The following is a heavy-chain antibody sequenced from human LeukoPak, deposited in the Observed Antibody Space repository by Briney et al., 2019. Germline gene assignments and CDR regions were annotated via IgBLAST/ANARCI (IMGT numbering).Heavy chain of an antibody. Sequence: PGGSLRLSCAASGFTFSSYSMNWVRQAPGKGLEWVSSISSGSSYIYYADSVKGRFTISRDDAKNSLYLQMNSLRAEDTAVYYCARDPIKTGTPGYYGMDVWGQGTTVTVSS. D-gene: IGHD1-1*01. J-gene: IGHJ6*02. CDR2: ISSGSSYI. V-gene: IGHV3-21*01. CDR3: ARDPIKTGTPGYYGMDV. CDR1: GFTFSSYS.